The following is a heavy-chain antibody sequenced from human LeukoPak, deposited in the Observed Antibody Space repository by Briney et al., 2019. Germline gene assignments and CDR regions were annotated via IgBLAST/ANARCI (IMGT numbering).Heavy chain of an antibody. CDR2: IKSKTDGGTT. J-gene: IGHJ3*02. CDR3: TTDRGGSSGYAFDI. CDR1: GFTFSNAW. D-gene: IGHD3-10*01. Sequence: GGSLRLSCAASGFTFSNAWMSWVRQAPGKGLEWVGRIKSKTDGGTTDYASPVKGRFTISRDDSKNTLYPQMNSLKTEDTAVYYCTTDRGGSSGYAFDIWGQGTMVTVSS. V-gene: IGHV3-15*01.